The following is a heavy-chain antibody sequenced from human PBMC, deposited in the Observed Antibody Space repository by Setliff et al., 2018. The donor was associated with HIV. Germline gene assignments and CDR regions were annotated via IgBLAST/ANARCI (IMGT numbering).Heavy chain of an antibody. Sequence: PGGSLRLSCAASGFAFSNYGMHWVRQAPGKRLEYVSAISNTGDRTYYADSVKGRFTISRDNSKNRLDLQMGSLRAEDMAVYYCARDCRVGWVFTYGMDGWGQGTTVTVSS. D-gene: IGHD6-13*01. J-gene: IGHJ6*02. V-gene: IGHV3-64*02. CDR1: GFAFSNYG. CDR2: ISNTGDRT. CDR3: ARDCRVGWVFTYGMDG.